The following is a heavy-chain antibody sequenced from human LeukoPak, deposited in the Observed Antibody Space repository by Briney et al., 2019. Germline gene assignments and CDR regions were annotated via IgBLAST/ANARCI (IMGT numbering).Heavy chain of an antibody. V-gene: IGHV3-74*01. CDR1: GFTFSSYW. D-gene: IGHD5-18*01. CDR2: INSDGSST. CDR3: AKDKERLWLLSGFDY. J-gene: IGHJ4*02. Sequence: PGGSLRLSCAASGFTFSSYWMHWVRQAPGKGLVWVSRINSDGSSTSYADSVKGRFTISRDNSKNTLYLQMNSLRAEDTAVYYCAKDKERLWLLSGFDYWGQGTLVTVSS.